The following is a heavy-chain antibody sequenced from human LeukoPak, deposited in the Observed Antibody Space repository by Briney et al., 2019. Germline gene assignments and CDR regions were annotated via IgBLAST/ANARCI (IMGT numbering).Heavy chain of an antibody. V-gene: IGHV1-46*01. CDR3: ARVEALGGSFDY. Sequence: ASVKVSCKASGYTFTSYYMNWVRQAPGQGLEWMGIINPSGGSTSYAQKFQGRVTMTRDTSTSTVYMALSSLRSEDTAVDYCARVEALGGSFDYWGPGTQVTVSS. CDR2: INPSGGST. CDR1: GYTFTSYY. J-gene: IGHJ4*02. D-gene: IGHD3-16*01.